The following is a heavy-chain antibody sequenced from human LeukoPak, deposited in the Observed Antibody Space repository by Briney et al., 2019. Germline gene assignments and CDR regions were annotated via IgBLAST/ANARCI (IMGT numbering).Heavy chain of an antibody. V-gene: IGHV1-2*02. CDR3: AKNPYEYYFDY. D-gene: IGHD5-12*01. CDR2: INPSSGDT. CDR1: GYTLTAYY. Sequence: GASAKVSCKASGYTLTAYYMHWLRQAPGQGLERMGWINPSSGDTNYAQKFQGRVTMTRDTSISTAYMELSRLTSDDTAVYYCAKNPYEYYFDYWGQGTLVTVSS. J-gene: IGHJ4*02.